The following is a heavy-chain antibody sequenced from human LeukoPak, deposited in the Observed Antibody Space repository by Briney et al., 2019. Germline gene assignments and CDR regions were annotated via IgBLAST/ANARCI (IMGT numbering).Heavy chain of an antibody. CDR2: IKQDGREK. J-gene: IGHJ5*02. V-gene: IGHV3-7*04. D-gene: IGHD6-25*01. CDR1: GFTFSEYW. CDR3: ARDRIAAVGHWGWFDP. Sequence: GGSLTLSCAASGFTFSEYWMTWVRQAPGKGLEWVANIKQDGREKYYVDSVKGRFTTSRANAKNSLYLQMNSRRVEDTAVYYCARDRIAAVGHWGWFDPWGQGTLVTVSS.